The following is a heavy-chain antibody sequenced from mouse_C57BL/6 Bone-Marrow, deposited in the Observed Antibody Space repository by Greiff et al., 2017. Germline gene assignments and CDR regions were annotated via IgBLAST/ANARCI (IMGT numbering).Heavy chain of an antibody. Sequence: VQLQQSGPELVKPGASVKISCKASGYTFTDYYMNWVKQSHGKSLEWIGDINPNNGGTSYNQKFKGKATLTVDKSSRTAYMELRSLTSEDSAVYYCARGGYYYGSPWFAYWGQGTLVTVSA. CDR2: INPNNGGT. CDR1: GYTFTDYY. J-gene: IGHJ3*01. CDR3: ARGGYYYGSPWFAY. V-gene: IGHV1-26*01. D-gene: IGHD1-1*01.